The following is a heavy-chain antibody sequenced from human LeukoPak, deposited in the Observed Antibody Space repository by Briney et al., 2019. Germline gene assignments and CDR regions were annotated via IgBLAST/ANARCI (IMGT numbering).Heavy chain of an antibody. Sequence: PSETLSLTCTVYGGSFSGYFWSWIRQPPWKGLEWIGEINHSGSTNNNPSLTSRVTISVDTSKNQFSLKLSSVTAADTAVYYCARVKTTAARLSETYYYYMDVWGRGTTVTVSS. CDR3: ARVKTTAARLSETYYYYMDV. V-gene: IGHV4-34*01. CDR1: GGSFSGYF. CDR2: INHSGST. J-gene: IGHJ6*03. D-gene: IGHD6-6*01.